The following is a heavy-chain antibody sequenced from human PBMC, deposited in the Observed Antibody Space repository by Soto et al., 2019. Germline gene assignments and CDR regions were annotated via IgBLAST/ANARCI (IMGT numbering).Heavy chain of an antibody. CDR2: INPNSGGT. J-gene: IGHJ3*02. CDR3: ARDVEWFGGVRTPNDAFDI. D-gene: IGHD3-10*01. Sequence: ASVKVSCKASGYTFTGYYMHWVRQAPGQGLAWMGWINPNSGGTNYAQKFQGRVTMTRDTSISTAYMELSRLRSDDTAVYYCARDVEWFGGVRTPNDAFDIWGQGTMVTVSS. CDR1: GYTFTGYY. V-gene: IGHV1-2*02.